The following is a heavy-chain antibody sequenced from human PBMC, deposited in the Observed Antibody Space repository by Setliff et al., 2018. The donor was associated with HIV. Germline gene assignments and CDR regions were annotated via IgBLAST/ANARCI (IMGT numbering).Heavy chain of an antibody. Sequence: SETLSLTCTVSGGSISSYYWSWIRPPAGKGLEWIGRIYTSGSTNYNPSLRSRVTMSVDTSKNQFSLKLSSVTAADTAVYYCARTGYSSSWYLFDYWGQGTLVTVS. J-gene: IGHJ4*02. CDR2: IYTSGST. CDR3: ARTGYSSSWYLFDY. V-gene: IGHV4-4*07. D-gene: IGHD6-13*01. CDR1: GGSISSYY.